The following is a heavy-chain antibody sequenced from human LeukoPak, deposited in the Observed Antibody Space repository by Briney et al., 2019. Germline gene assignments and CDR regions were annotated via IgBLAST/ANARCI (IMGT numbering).Heavy chain of an antibody. Sequence: GGSLRLSCAAAGFTFSSYGMHWVRQAPGKGLEWVAVIWYDGSNKYYADSVKCRFTISRDNSKNTLYLQMNSLRAEDTAVSYCARVLLWFGELSPGYYGMDVWGQGTTVTVSS. J-gene: IGHJ6*02. V-gene: IGHV3-33*01. CDR2: IWYDGSNK. D-gene: IGHD3-10*01. CDR1: GFTFSSYG. CDR3: ARVLLWFGELSPGYYGMDV.